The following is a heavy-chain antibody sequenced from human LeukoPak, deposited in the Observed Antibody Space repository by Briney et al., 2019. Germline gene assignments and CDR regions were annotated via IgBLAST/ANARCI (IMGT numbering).Heavy chain of an antibody. CDR2: NNGDGSTT. V-gene: IGHV3-74*01. J-gene: IGHJ5*02. CDR1: GCTFSSYW. D-gene: IGHD2-15*01. Sequence: PGGSLRLSCAASGCTFSSYWMYWVRQAPGKGLMYISRNNGDGSTTNYADVVKGRFTMSRDNVKNTLYLQMNSLRVEDTAVYYCARDPRNVGLAPWGQGTLVTVSS. CDR3: ARDPRNVGLAP.